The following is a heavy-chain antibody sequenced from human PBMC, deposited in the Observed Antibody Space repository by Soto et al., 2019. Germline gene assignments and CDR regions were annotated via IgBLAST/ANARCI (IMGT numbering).Heavy chain of an antibody. J-gene: IGHJ6*03. CDR1: GFRFSSYW. Sequence: EVQLVESGGGLVQPGGSLRLSCADSGFRFSSYWMSWVRQAPGKGLEWLANIEQDGGEKYYEDSVRGRFTISRDNAKNSVQLHMNSLRAEDTAVYYCARVVPSTIFGVVIIEGYYMDVWGKGTTVTVSS. V-gene: IGHV3-7*01. D-gene: IGHD3-3*01. CDR2: IEQDGGEK. CDR3: ARVVPSTIFGVVIIEGYYMDV.